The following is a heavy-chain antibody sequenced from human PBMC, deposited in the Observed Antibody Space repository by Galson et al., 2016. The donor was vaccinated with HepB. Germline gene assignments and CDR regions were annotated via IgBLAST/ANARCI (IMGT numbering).Heavy chain of an antibody. CDR1: GFSFSNYA. J-gene: IGHJ4*02. CDR3: AREMHVAAAAAFDF. V-gene: IGHV3-30*04. D-gene: IGHD6-13*01. Sequence: SLRLSCAASGFSFSNYAMHWVRQAPGKGLEWVALISSDGSNIYYADSVKDRFTISRDISTNTLFLQMNSLKVEDTAVYYCAREMHVAAAAAFDFWGRGTLVTVSS. CDR2: ISSDGSNI.